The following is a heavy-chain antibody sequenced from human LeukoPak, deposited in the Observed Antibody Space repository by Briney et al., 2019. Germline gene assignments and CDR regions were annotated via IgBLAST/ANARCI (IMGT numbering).Heavy chain of an antibody. CDR1: GFTFSNYV. CDR2: ISGSGDST. J-gene: IGHJ6*02. CDR3: AKYGAYWYADV. Sequence: PGGSLRLSCAASGFTFSNYVMNWVRQAPGKGLEWVSGISGSGDSTYYADSVKGRFTISRDNSKNTMYLQMNSLRVEDTAVYYCAKYGAYWYADVWGQGTTVTVSS. D-gene: IGHD2-8*02. V-gene: IGHV3-23*01.